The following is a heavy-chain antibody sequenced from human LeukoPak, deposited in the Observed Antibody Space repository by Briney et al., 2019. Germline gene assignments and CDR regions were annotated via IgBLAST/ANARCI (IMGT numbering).Heavy chain of an antibody. CDR3: AREWDCSSTSCPVGNWFDP. CDR2: INPNSGGT. CDR1: GYTFTGYY. V-gene: IGHV1-2*02. J-gene: IGHJ5*02. Sequence: EASVKVSCKASGYTFTGYYMHWVRQAPGQGLEWMGWINPNSGGTNYAQKFQGRVTMTRDTSISTAYMELSRLRSDDTAVYYCAREWDCSSTSCPVGNWFDPWGQGTLVTVSS. D-gene: IGHD2-2*01.